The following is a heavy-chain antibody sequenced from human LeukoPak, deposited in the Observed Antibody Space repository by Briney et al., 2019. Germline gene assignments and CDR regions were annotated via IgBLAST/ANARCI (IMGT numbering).Heavy chain of an antibody. V-gene: IGHV4-39*01. CDR3: ARMMRNRIRRLWATPFDY. D-gene: IGHD4/OR15-4a*01. Sequence: SETLSLTCTVSGGSISSSSYYWGWIRQPPGKGLEWIGSIYYSGSTYYNPSLKSRVTISVDTSKNQFSLKLSSVTAADTAVYYCARMMRNRIRRLWATPFDYWGQGTLVTVSS. CDR1: GGSISSSSYY. J-gene: IGHJ4*02. CDR2: IYYSGST.